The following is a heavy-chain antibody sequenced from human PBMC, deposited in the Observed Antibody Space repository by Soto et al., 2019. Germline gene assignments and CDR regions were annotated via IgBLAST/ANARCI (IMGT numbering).Heavy chain of an antibody. D-gene: IGHD3-16*01. CDR2: IIPLFGTT. CDR1: GGTFSTYT. V-gene: IGHV1-69*18. CDR3: ARRLDDRADEGFDF. Sequence: QVHLVQSGAEVRKPGSSVTVSCKTSGGTFSTYTIYWVRQAPGQGLEWMGRIIPLFGTTRYAQNFQDRFTITAEESTSTTYMELSSLRAEDTALYYCARRLDDRADEGFDFWGEGTAVTVSA. J-gene: IGHJ3*01.